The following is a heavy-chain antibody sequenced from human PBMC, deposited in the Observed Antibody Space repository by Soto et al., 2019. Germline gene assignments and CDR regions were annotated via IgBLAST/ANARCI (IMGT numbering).Heavy chain of an antibody. J-gene: IGHJ5*02. D-gene: IGHD3-10*01. CDR2: IYYSGST. CDR3: ARSGDFRLWFGDVSFFDP. CDR1: GGSISSSSYY. V-gene: IGHV4-39*01. Sequence: SETLSLTCTVSGGSISSSSYYWGWIRQPPGKGLEWIGSIYYSGSTYYNPSLKSRVTITVDTSKNQFSLKLSSVTAADTAVYYCARSGDFRLWFGDVSFFDPWGQGTLVTVSS.